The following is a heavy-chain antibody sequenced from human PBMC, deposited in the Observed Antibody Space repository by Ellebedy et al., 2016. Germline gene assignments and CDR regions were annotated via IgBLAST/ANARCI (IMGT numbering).Heavy chain of an antibody. D-gene: IGHD4-23*01. Sequence: GESLKISXVASGFIVTNDYMTWVRQAPGKGLEWVSVIDSGGSSYYADSVKGRFTISRDSPKNTLYLQMNSLRAEDTAVYYCATRHYGGFDIWGRGTMVTVSS. CDR2: IDSGGSS. CDR3: ATRHYGGFDI. V-gene: IGHV3-53*01. J-gene: IGHJ3*02. CDR1: GFIVTNDY.